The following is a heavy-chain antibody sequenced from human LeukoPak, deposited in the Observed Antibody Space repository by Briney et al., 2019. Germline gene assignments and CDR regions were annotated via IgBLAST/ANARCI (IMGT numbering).Heavy chain of an antibody. J-gene: IGHJ4*02. CDR2: IYYSGTT. CDR1: GVPISSYY. V-gene: IGHV4-59*08. D-gene: IGHD4-11*01. CDR3: AKGGYDFSNPFDS. Sequence: MSSETLSLTCTVSGVPISSYYWSWIRQTPGKGLEWIGYIYYSGTTKYNASLKSRVTISVDTSKNQFSLKLSSVTAADTAVYYCAKGGYDFSNPFDSWGQGTLVTVSS.